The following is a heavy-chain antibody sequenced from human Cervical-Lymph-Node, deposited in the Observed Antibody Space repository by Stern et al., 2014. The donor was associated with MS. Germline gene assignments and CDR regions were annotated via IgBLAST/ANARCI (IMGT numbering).Heavy chain of an antibody. D-gene: IGHD2-21*01. V-gene: IGHV1-2*02. CDR1: GYTFTAYY. CDR3: ARGPNEHWGGHYNSNGMDV. CDR2: VNPNSGDT. J-gene: IGHJ6*02. Sequence: QVQLVQSGAEVKKPGASVKVSCKASGYTFTAYYLHWVRQAPGQGLAWMGWVNPNSGDTSYAPKFHGRVTITRDTSTSTAFMELSTLTSDDTAFYYCARGPNEHWGGHYNSNGMDVWGQGTTVTVSS.